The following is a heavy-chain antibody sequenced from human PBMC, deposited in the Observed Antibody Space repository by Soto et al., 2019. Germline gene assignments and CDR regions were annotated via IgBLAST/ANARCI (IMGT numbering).Heavy chain of an antibody. J-gene: IGHJ4*02. CDR3: VKDGSIRMVRGIMDYYDF. V-gene: IGHV3-30*18. CDR2: VSYDGTNQ. D-gene: IGHD3-10*01. CDR1: GFTFSSYG. Sequence: QVHLAESGGGVVQPGRSLRLSCAASGFTFSSYGMHWVRQAPGKGLEWVAVVSYDGTNQFYRDSVKGRFTISRDNSKNTLYMQMSSLTVEDTAVYYCVKDGSIRMVRGIMDYYDFWGQGTLVTVSS.